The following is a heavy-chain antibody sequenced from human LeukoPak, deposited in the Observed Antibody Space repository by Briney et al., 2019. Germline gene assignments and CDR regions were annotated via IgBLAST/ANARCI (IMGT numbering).Heavy chain of an antibody. CDR1: GFTFSSYG. Sequence: GGSLRLSCAASGFTFSSYGMHWVRQAPGKGLEWVALIWYDGNNKYYADSVKGRFTISRDNSKNTLYLQLNSLRAEDTAVYYCARQHCSGGDCYLFDWGQGTLVTVSS. V-gene: IGHV3-33*01. CDR2: IWYDGNNK. D-gene: IGHD2-15*01. J-gene: IGHJ4*02. CDR3: ARQHCSGGDCYLFD.